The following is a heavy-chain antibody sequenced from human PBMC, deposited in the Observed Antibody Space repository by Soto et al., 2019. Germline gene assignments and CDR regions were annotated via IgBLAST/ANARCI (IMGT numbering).Heavy chain of an antibody. D-gene: IGHD4-17*01. CDR1: GFTVSSNY. Sequence: VQLVESGGGVVQPGRSLRLSWAASGFTVSSNYMSWLRQAQGKGLEWVSIIYSGGSTYYADSVKGRFSISRDNSKNTLYLQMNSLRAEDTAVYYCARVGDYAAKDWGQGTLVTVSS. CDR3: ARVGDYAAKD. CDR2: IYSGGST. J-gene: IGHJ4*02. V-gene: IGHV3-53*01.